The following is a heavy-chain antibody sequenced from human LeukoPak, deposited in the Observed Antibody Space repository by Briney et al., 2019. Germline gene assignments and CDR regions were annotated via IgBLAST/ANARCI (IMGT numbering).Heavy chain of an antibody. CDR1: GFTFDDYA. Sequence: PGGSLRLSCAASGFTFDDYAMHWVRQAPGKGLEWVSGISWNSGSIGYADSVKGRFTISRDNAKNSLYLQMNSLRAEDTALYYCAKDSYYDYVSGYFDLWGRGTLVTVSS. V-gene: IGHV3-9*01. D-gene: IGHD3-16*01. CDR3: AKDSYYDYVSGYFDL. CDR2: ISWNSGSI. J-gene: IGHJ2*01.